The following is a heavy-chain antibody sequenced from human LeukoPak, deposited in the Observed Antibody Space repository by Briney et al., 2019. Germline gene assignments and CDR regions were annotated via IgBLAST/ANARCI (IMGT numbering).Heavy chain of an antibody. CDR2: INHSGST. D-gene: IGHD3-16*02. Sequence: PSETLSLTCAAYGGSFSGYYWSWIRQPPGKGLEWIGEINHSGSTNYNPSLKSRVTISVDTSKNQFSLKLSSVTAADTAVYYCARGGKSYYDCVWGSYRLNWFDPWGQGTLVTVSS. CDR1: GGSFSGYY. CDR3: ARGGKSYYDCVWGSYRLNWFDP. J-gene: IGHJ5*02. V-gene: IGHV4-34*01.